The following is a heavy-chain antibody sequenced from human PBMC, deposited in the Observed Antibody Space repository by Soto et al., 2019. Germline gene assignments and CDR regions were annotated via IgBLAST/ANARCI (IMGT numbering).Heavy chain of an antibody. CDR3: ARGGLRPRTDCFDY. J-gene: IGHJ4*02. CDR2: IYYSGIT. Sequence: SETLWFPGTVSGGSISSYCWSWIRQPPGNRLKWTVNIYYSGITNYIPTLKSRVTISVESYKNPFSLKLSSVTAADTAVYDWARGGLRPRTDCFDYGDQGTLVTVAS. CDR1: GGSISSYC. V-gene: IGHV4-59*01. D-gene: IGHD2-21*01.